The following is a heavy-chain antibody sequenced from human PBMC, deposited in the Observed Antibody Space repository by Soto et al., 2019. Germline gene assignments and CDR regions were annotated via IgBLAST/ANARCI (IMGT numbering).Heavy chain of an antibody. Sequence: PSETLSLTCTVSGGSISSGDYYWSWIRQPPGKGLEWIGYIYYSGSTYYNPSLKSRVTISVDTSKNQFSLKLSSVTAADTAVYYCAREVPTNNWFDPWGQGTLVTVYS. CDR2: IYYSGST. CDR3: AREVPTNNWFDP. J-gene: IGHJ5*02. CDR1: GGSISSGDYY. V-gene: IGHV4-30-4*01.